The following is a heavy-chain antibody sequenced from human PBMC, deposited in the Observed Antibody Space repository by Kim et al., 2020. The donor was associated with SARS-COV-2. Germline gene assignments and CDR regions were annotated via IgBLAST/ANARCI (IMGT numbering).Heavy chain of an antibody. D-gene: IGHD6-13*01. Sequence: GGSLRLSCAASGFTVNIYSMNWIRQAPGKGLEWVSAISTGSNDFFDEDSVRGRFIMCRDNKKKTVLLQMNSRREEEAVIYCVARDAAAGPMTEIWG. V-gene: IGHV3-21*01. J-gene: IGHJ3*02. CDR1: GFTVNIYS. CDR3: ARDAAAGPMTEI. CDR2: ISTGSNDF.